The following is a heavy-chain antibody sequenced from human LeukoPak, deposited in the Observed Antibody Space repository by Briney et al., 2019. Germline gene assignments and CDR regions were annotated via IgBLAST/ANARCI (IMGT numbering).Heavy chain of an antibody. CDR2: INHSGST. J-gene: IGHJ4*02. CDR3: AXXXYCSGGSCYNLGFFY. CDR1: GGSFSGYY. D-gene: IGHD2-15*01. V-gene: IGHV4-34*01. Sequence: PSETLSLTCAVYGGSFSGYYWSWIRQPPGKGLEWIGEINHSGSTNYNPSLKSRVTISVDTSKNQFSLKLSSVTAADTAVYYCAXXXYCSGGSCYNLGFFYWGQGTLVTVSS.